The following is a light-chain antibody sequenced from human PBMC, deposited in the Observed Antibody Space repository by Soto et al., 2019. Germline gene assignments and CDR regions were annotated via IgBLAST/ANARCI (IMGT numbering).Light chain of an antibody. V-gene: IGLV2-14*01. Sequence: QSVLTQPASVSGSPGQSITISCTGSSSDVGGYNYVSWYQQHPGKDPKLMIYEVSNRPSGVSSRFSGSKSGNTASLTISGLQAEDEADYYCSSFTSTSSLPYVFGTGTKLTVL. CDR3: SSFTSTSSLPYV. J-gene: IGLJ1*01. CDR1: SSDVGGYNY. CDR2: EVS.